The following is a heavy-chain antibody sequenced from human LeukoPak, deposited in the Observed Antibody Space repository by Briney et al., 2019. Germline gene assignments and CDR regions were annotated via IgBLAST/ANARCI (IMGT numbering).Heavy chain of an antibody. V-gene: IGHV4-39*07. CDR2: IYYSGST. D-gene: IGHD3-16*01. CDR3: ARGDAGGSA. CDR1: GGSISSSSYY. Sequence: SETLSLTCTVSGGSISSSSYYWGWIRQPPGKGLEWIGSIYYSGSTYYNPSLKSRVTISVDTSKNQFSLKLSSVTAADTAVYYCARGDAGGSAWGQGTLVTVSS. J-gene: IGHJ5*02.